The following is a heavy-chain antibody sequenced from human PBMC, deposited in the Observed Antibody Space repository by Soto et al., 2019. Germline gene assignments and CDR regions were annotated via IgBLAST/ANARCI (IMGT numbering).Heavy chain of an antibody. J-gene: IGHJ4*02. CDR2: IWYDGSNK. CDR3: ARELTDYYDSSGYYPDY. CDR1: GFTFSSYG. V-gene: IGHV3-33*01. Sequence: PGGSLRLSCAASGFTFSSYGMHWVRQAPGKGLEWVAVIWYDGSNKYYADSVKGRFTISRDNSKNTLYLQMNSLRAEDTAVYYCARELTDYYDSSGYYPDYWGQGTLVTVSS. D-gene: IGHD3-22*01.